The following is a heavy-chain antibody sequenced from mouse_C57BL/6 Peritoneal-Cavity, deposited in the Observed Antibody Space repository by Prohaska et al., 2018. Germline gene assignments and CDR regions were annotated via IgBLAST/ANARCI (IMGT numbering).Heavy chain of an antibody. Sequence: QVQLQQPGAELVRPGSSVKLSCKASGYTFTSYWMDWVQQRPGQGLEWIGNIYPSYSETHYNQKFKDKATWTVDKSSSTAYMQLSSLTSEDSAVYYCACNYDAMDYWGQGTSVTVSS. CDR1: GYTFTSYW. V-gene: IGHV1-61*01. CDR3: ACNYDAMDY. J-gene: IGHJ4*01. D-gene: IGHD2-1*01. CDR2: IYPSYSET.